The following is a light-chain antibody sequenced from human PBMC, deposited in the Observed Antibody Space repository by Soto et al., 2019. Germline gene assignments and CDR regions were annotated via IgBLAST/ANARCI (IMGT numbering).Light chain of an antibody. CDR3: QQYGNSGYA. J-gene: IGKJ2*01. CDR2: GAS. Sequence: EIVLTQSPGTLSLSPGERATLSCRASQSVSSIYLAWYQQKPGQAPRLLIYGASCRATGIPERFSGSGSGTDFSLTISRQEHEDLAVYCCQQYGNSGYAFGQGKKLEIK. V-gene: IGKV3-20*01. CDR1: QSVSSIY.